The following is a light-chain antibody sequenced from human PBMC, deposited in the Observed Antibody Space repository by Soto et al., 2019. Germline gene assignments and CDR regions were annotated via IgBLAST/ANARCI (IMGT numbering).Light chain of an antibody. CDR3: AAWDDSLNARV. CDR2: TNN. CDR1: SSNIGSNT. V-gene: IGLV1-44*01. J-gene: IGLJ1*01. Sequence: VLTQPPSASGTPGQRVTISCSGSSSNIGSNTVNWYQQVRGTAPNLLVFTNNQRPSGVPDRFSGSKSGTSASLAISGLQSEDEADYYCAAWDDSLNARVFGTGTKLTVL.